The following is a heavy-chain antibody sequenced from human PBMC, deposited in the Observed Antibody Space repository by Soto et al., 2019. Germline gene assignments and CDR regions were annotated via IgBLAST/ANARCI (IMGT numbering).Heavy chain of an antibody. Sequence: SETLSLTCDVSGVSGDSFTNYFWSWLRQTPGKGLEWIGYIYHTGNTNNNPSLESRVVISIDTSKNQFSLKLKSVTAADTAVYYCATREPNSRTYFGVFDYWGQGTQVT. CDR3: ATREPNSRTYFGVFDY. CDR1: GDSFTNYF. J-gene: IGHJ4*02. D-gene: IGHD1-26*01. V-gene: IGHV4-59*08. CDR2: IYHTGNT.